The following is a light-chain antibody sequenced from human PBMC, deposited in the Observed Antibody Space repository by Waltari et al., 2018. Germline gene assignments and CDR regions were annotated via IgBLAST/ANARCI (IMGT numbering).Light chain of an antibody. V-gene: IGKV1-39*01. Sequence: SLSASVGDRVNISCRASQSINSYSNWYQQRPGKAPKLLIYSASVLQSGVPSRFSGSGSGTDFTLTITSLQPEDFATYYCQQGYSRPLTFGGGTRVDIK. CDR1: QSINSY. CDR2: SAS. CDR3: QQGYSRPLT. J-gene: IGKJ4*01.